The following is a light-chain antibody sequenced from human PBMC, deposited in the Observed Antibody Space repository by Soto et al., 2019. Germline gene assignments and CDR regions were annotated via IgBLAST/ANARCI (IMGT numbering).Light chain of an antibody. CDR2: WAS. Sequence: DIVMTQSPDSLAVSLGATATINCKSSQSILSSSNNKNYLACYQHKPGQPPMLLLYWASTRESGVPDRCSCSGSGTDFSLNIGSLQAEDVAVYYCHEYYTTPCTFGQGTKVESK. CDR3: HEYYTTPCT. J-gene: IGKJ1*01. CDR1: QSILSSSNNKNY. V-gene: IGKV4-1*01.